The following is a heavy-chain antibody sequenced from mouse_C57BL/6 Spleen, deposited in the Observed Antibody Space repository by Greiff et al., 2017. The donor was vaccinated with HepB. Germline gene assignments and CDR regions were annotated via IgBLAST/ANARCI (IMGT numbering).Heavy chain of an antibody. D-gene: IGHD1-1*01. CDR3: ARLDYYGDYFDY. V-gene: IGHV1-76*01. CDR2: IYPGSGNT. Sequence: QVQLQQSGAELVRPGASVKLSCKASGYTFTDYYINWVKQRPGQGLEWIARIYPGSGNTYYNEKFKGKATLTAEKSSSTAYMQLSSLTSEDSAVYFCARLDYYGDYFDYWGQGTTLTVSS. CDR1: GYTFTDYY. J-gene: IGHJ2*01.